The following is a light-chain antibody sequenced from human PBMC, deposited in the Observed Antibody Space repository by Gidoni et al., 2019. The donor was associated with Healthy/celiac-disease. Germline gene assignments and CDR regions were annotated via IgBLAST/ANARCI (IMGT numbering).Light chain of an antibody. CDR2: AAS. V-gene: IGKV1-39*01. CDR3: QQSYSYPET. Sequence: DIKLTPSPSSLSASAGDRVTITCRASQSISSALDWYQQKPGKAPKLLIYAASSLQSGVPSRFSGSGSGTDFTLTISSLQPEDFATYYCQQSYSYPETFGQGTKVEIK. J-gene: IGKJ1*01. CDR1: QSISSA.